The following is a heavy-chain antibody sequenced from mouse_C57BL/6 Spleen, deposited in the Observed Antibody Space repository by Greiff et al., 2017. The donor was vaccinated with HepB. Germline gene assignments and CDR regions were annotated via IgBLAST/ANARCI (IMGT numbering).Heavy chain of an antibody. V-gene: IGHV1-82*01. CDR3: ARDLRRGFAY. J-gene: IGHJ3*01. CDR2: IYPGDGDT. Sequence: QVQLKQSGPELVKPGASVKISCKASGYAFSSSWMNWVKQRPGKGLEWIGRIYPGDGDTNYNGKFKGKATLTADKSSSTAYMQLSILTSEDSAVYFCARDLRRGFAYWGQGTLVTVSA. D-gene: IGHD2-12*01. CDR1: GYAFSSSW.